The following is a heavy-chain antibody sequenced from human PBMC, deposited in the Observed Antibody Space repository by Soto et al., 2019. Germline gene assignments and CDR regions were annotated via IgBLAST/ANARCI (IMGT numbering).Heavy chain of an antibody. Sequence: QVQLVQSGAEVKKPGSSVKVSCKASGGTFSSYTISWVRQAPGQGLEWMGRIIPILGIANYAQKFQGRVTITEDKSTSTAYMELSSLRSEDTAVYYCARTTHSSGHFDYCGQGTLVTVSS. CDR3: ARTTHSSGHFDY. CDR1: GGTFSSYT. CDR2: IIPILGIA. D-gene: IGHD6-19*01. V-gene: IGHV1-69*02. J-gene: IGHJ4*02.